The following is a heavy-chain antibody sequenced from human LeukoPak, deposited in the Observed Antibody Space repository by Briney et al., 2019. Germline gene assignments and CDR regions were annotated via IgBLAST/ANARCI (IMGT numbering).Heavy chain of an antibody. V-gene: IGHV3-21*01. CDR2: ISSSSSYI. J-gene: IGHJ4*02. D-gene: IGHD7-27*01. CDR1: GFTFSSYS. CDR3: GRGHWGIDY. Sequence: GGSLRLSCAASGFTFSSYSMNWVRQAPGKGLEWVSSISSSSSYIYYADSVKGRFTISRDNARNSLFLQMNSLRAEDTAVYFCGRGHWGIDYWGQGTLVTVSS.